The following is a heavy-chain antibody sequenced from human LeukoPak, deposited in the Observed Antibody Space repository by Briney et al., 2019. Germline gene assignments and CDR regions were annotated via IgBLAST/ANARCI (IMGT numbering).Heavy chain of an antibody. CDR3: AKCAAAAGSGEGNWSDR. CDR2: IRYDGSHK. J-gene: IGHJ5*02. D-gene: IGHD6-13*01. CDR1: GFTFSSYG. Sequence: TGGSLRLSCVASGFTFSSYGMHWVRQAPGKGLEWVAFIRYDGSHKYYADSVKGRFTISRDNSKNTLYLQMNSLRAEDTAVYYCAKCAAAAGSGEGNWSDRLGQGTLVSVPS. V-gene: IGHV3-30*02.